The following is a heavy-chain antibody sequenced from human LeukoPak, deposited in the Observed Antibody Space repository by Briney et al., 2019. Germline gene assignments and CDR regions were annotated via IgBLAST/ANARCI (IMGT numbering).Heavy chain of an antibody. J-gene: IGHJ4*02. D-gene: IGHD3-10*01. CDR1: GFTFSSYG. Sequence: QPGGSLRLSCAASGFTFSSYGMHWVRQAPGKGLEWVAVISYDGSNKYYADSVKGRFTISRDNSKNTLYLQMNSLRAEDTAVYYCAKDHPLWGFGELFDYWGQGTLVTVSS. V-gene: IGHV3-30*18. CDR3: AKDHPLWGFGELFDY. CDR2: ISYDGSNK.